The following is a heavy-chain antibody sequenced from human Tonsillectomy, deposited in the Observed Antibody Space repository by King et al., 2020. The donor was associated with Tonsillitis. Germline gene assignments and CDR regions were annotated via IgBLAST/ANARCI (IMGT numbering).Heavy chain of an antibody. D-gene: IGHD3-22*01. CDR3: ASNLKGGYYDSSGYYYLDY. Sequence: VQLVESGGGVVQPGRSLRLSCAASGFTFSSYAMHWVRQAPGKGLEWVAVISYDGSNKYYADSVKGRFTISRDDSKNTLYLQMNSLRAEDTAVYYCASNLKGGYYDSSGYYYLDYWGQGTLVTVSS. CDR2: ISYDGSNK. V-gene: IGHV3-30-3*01. J-gene: IGHJ4*02. CDR1: GFTFSSYA.